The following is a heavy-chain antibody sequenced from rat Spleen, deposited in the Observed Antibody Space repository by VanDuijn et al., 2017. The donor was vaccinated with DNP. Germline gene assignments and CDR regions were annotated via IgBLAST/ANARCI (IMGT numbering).Heavy chain of an antibody. J-gene: IGHJ2*01. Sequence: EVQLVESGGGLVQPGRSLRLSCAASGFTFSDYYMAWVRQAPKKGLEWVAAISPSGSRPYSPDSVKGRFTISRDTAKSSLYLQMNSLKSEDTATYYGTRGVYYGSSWAFDYWGHGVMVTVSS. D-gene: IGHD1-6*01. V-gene: IGHV5-20*01. CDR3: TRGVYYGSSWAFDY. CDR2: ISPSGSRP. CDR1: GFTFSDYY.